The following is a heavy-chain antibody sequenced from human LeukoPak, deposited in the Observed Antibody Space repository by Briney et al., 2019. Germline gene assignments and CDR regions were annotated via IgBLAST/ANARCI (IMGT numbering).Heavy chain of an antibody. CDR1: GFTFFTYA. Sequence: GGSLRLSSAASGFTFFTYALHWVRQAPGKGLEWVAVMSYDGSVKYYADSVKGRFTVSRDNSKNTLYLQMNSLRVEDTAVYYCAWGMIVMVITPGGFGCWAREPLFTVSS. CDR2: MSYDGSVK. J-gene: IGHJ4*02. D-gene: IGHD3-22*01. CDR3: AWGMIVMVITPGGFGC. V-gene: IGHV3-30-3*01.